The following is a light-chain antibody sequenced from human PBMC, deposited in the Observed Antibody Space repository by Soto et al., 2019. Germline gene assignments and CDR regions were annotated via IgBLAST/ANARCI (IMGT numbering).Light chain of an antibody. CDR1: QSIRSW. Sequence: DIQMTQSPSTLSASVGDRVTITCRASQSIRSWLAWYQQKPGKAPQLLIYDASNLESGVPSRFSGSGSGTEFTLIISSVQPDDFATYDCQEYDSFSKTFGRGTKVEVK. J-gene: IGKJ1*01. CDR2: DAS. V-gene: IGKV1-5*01. CDR3: QEYDSFSKT.